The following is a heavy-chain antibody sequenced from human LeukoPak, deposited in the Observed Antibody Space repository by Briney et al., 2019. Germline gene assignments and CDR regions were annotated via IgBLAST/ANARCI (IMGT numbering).Heavy chain of an antibody. D-gene: IGHD5-18*01. Sequence: GGSLRLSCAAPGFTFSSYAMHWVRQSLGKGLEWVAVMSYDGFNKYYADSVKGRFTISRDNSKNTLYLQMNSLRAEDTAVYYCAKTKGYSYGYYFDYWGQGTLVTVSS. CDR2: MSYDGFNK. CDR3: AKTKGYSYGYYFDY. V-gene: IGHV3-30*18. J-gene: IGHJ4*02. CDR1: GFTFSSYA.